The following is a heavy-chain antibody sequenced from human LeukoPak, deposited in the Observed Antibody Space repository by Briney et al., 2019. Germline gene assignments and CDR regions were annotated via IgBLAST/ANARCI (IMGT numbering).Heavy chain of an antibody. J-gene: IGHJ4*02. V-gene: IGHV4-31*03. D-gene: IGHD6-13*01. Sequence: SETLSLTCTVSGGSISSGGYYWSWIRQHPGKGLEWIGYIYYSGSTYYNPSLKSRVTISVDTSKNQFSLKLSSVTAADTAVYYCARRAPQLEQEGFDYWGQGTLVTVSS. CDR3: ARRAPQLEQEGFDY. CDR1: GGSISSGGYY. CDR2: IYYSGST.